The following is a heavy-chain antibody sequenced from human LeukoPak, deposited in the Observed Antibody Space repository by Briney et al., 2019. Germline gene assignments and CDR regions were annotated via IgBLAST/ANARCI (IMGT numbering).Heavy chain of an antibody. J-gene: IGHJ5*02. V-gene: IGHV1-8*01. CDR2: MNPNSGNT. CDR1: GYTFTSYD. CDR3: ARGIRGYCSGGSCYGGKNWFDP. D-gene: IGHD2-15*01. Sequence: ASVKVSCKASGYTFTSYDIDWVRQATGQGLEWMGWMNPNSGNTGYAQKFQGRVTMTRNTSISTAYMELSSLRSEDTAVYYCARGIRGYCSGGSCYGGKNWFDPWGRGTLVAVSS.